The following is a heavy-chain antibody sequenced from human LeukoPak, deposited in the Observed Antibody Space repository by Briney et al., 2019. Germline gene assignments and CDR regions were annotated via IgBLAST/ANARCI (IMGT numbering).Heavy chain of an antibody. CDR2: INHSGST. Sequence: SETLSLTCAVYGGSFGDYDWSWIRQPPGKGLEWIGEINHSGSTNYNPSLKSRVTISVGTSENQFSLKLSSVTAADTAVYYCAKDIGYYYDSSGHGDYWGQGTLVTVSS. D-gene: IGHD3-22*01. CDR3: AKDIGYYYDSSGHGDY. CDR1: GGSFGDYD. V-gene: IGHV4-34*01. J-gene: IGHJ4*02.